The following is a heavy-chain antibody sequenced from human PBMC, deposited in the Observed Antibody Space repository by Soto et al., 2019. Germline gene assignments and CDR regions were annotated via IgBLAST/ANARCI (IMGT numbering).Heavy chain of an antibody. Sequence: QVQLQESGPGLVEPSQTLSLTCTVSGGSISSADDCWSWIRQSPGKGLEWIGHIYDSGNTYSNPSLKSRVTISVDTSKNRFPLKLGSVTAADTAVYYCARGPSGDKVDYWGRGTLVPVSS. V-gene: IGHV4-30-4*01. J-gene: IGHJ4*02. CDR3: ARGPSGDKVDY. CDR1: GGSISSADDC. D-gene: IGHD1-26*01. CDR2: IYDSGNT.